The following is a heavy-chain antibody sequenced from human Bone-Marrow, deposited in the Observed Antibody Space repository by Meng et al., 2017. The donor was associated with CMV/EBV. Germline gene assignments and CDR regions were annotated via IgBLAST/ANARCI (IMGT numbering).Heavy chain of an antibody. CDR3: ARDTLNWNFDY. CDR1: GYTFSNYD. CDR2: ISAYNGNT. D-gene: IGHD1-1*01. J-gene: IGHJ4*02. V-gene: IGHV1-18*01. Sequence: ASVKVSCKASGYTFSNYDIIWVRQAPGQGLEWMGWISAYNGNTDYAQKFQGRVSMTTDSSTSTAFMELRSLRSDDTAVYYCARDTLNWNFDYWAQGTLVTVSS.